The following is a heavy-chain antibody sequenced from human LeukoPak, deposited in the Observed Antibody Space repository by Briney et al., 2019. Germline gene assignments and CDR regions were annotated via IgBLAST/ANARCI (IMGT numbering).Heavy chain of an antibody. CDR2: ISGSGGST. D-gene: IGHD2-2*01. Sequence: PGGSLRLSCAASGFTFSSYAMSWVRQAPGKGLEWVSAISGSGGSTYYADSVKGRFTISRDNSKNTLYLQRNSLRAEDTAVYYCAKDPWVVPDLVGYYFDYWGQGTLVTVSS. V-gene: IGHV3-23*01. CDR1: GFTFSSYA. J-gene: IGHJ4*02. CDR3: AKDPWVVPDLVGYYFDY.